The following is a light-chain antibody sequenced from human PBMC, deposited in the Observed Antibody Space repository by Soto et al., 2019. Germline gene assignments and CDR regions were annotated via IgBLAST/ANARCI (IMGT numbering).Light chain of an antibody. CDR3: QQSYSTPFT. J-gene: IGKJ3*01. Sequence: MTQSPSSLSASVGDRVTITCRASQSISSYLTWYQQKPGKAPKLLIYAASSLQSGVPSRFSGSGSGTDTTLTISILQPEDSATYYCQQSYSTPFTFGPGTKVEIK. V-gene: IGKV1-39*01. CDR2: AAS. CDR1: QSISSY.